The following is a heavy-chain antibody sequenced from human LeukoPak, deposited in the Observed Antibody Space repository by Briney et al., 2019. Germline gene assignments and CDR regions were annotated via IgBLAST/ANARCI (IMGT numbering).Heavy chain of an antibody. CDR2: IYYSGST. Sequence: SETLSLTCTVSGGSISSYYWSWIRQPPGKGLEWIGYIYYSGSTNYNPSLKSRVTISVDTSKNQFSLKLSSVTAADTAVYYCARFEDEGGYFDYWGQGTLVTVSS. CDR1: GGSISSYY. D-gene: IGHD2-15*01. CDR3: ARFEDEGGYFDY. J-gene: IGHJ4*02. V-gene: IGHV4-59*01.